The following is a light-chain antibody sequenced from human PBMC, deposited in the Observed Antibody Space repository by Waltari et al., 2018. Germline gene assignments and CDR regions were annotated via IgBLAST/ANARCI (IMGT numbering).Light chain of an antibody. J-gene: IGLJ2*01. CDR2: DVY. CDR3: SSYTSSGVV. CDR1: GSDVGGYDY. V-gene: IGLV2-14*01. Sequence: QSALTQPASVSGSPGQAIIISCTGTGSDVGGYDYVSWYQQYPGKAPRLIIYDVYNRPSGVSTRFSGSKSDNTPSLTISGLQAEDESVYYCSSYTSSGVVFGGGTKLTVL.